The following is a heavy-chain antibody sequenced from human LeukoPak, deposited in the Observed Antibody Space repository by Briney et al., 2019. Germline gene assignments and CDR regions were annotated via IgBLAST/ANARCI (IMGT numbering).Heavy chain of an antibody. J-gene: IGHJ4*02. CDR3: AKHSTDYGDYVGEDY. V-gene: IGHV3-21*01. Sequence: KSGVSLRLSCAASGFTFSSYSMNWVRQAPGKGLEWVSSISSSSSYIYYADSVKGRFTISRDNAKNSLYLQMNSLRAEDTAVYYCAKHSTDYGDYVGEDYWGQGTLVTVSS. D-gene: IGHD4-17*01. CDR2: ISSSSSYI. CDR1: GFTFSSYS.